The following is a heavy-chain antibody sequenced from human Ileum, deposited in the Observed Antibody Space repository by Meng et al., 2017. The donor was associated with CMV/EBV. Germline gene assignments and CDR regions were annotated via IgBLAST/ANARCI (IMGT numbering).Heavy chain of an antibody. CDR1: GGSISRANW. D-gene: IGHD3-22*01. Sequence: QLQLQESGPGLVMPSGTLSLTCAVSGGSISRANWWTWVRQTPGKGLEWIGEVYRGGNAMYNPSLQSRLTISVDDSTNQVSLRLRSVTAADTAMYYCTTGSAYSPPGQFHQWGQGTLVTVSS. J-gene: IGHJ4*02. V-gene: IGHV4-4*02. CDR3: TTGSAYSPPGQFHQ. CDR2: VYRGGNA.